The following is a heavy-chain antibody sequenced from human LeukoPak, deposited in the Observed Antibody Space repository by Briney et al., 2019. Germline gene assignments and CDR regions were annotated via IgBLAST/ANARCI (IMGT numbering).Heavy chain of an antibody. J-gene: IGHJ4*02. D-gene: IGHD6-13*01. V-gene: IGHV3-7*03. CDR1: GFTFSIYC. CDR2: IKQDGSEK. CDR3: ARDGPAAGLYFDY. Sequence: GGSLRLSCAASGFTFSIYCMSWVRQVPGKGLEWVASIKQDGSEKYYVDSVKGRFTIFRDNAKDSLYLQMNSLRVEDTAVYYCARDGPAAGLYFDYWGQGTLVTVSS.